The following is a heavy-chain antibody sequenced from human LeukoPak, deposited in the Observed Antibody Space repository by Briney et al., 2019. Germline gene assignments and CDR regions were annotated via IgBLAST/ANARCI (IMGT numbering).Heavy chain of an antibody. J-gene: IGHJ4*02. CDR2: IWHDGLNK. CDR1: GSSPNNYA. CDR3: AKAGQRSYAEAFDS. Sequence: GGSLRLSCAASGSSPNNYAMHWVRQAPGKGLEWVAVIWHDGLNKFYADFLKGRFTISRDFSKDTVYLQMRGLTVEDTAVYYCAKAGQRSYAEAFDSWGQGTLVTVSS. V-gene: IGHV3-33*06. D-gene: IGHD3-16*01.